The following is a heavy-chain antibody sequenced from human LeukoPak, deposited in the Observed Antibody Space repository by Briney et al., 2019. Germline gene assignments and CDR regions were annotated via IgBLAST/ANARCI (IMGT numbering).Heavy chain of an antibody. D-gene: IGHD2/OR15-2a*01. CDR1: GYTFIGYY. CDR2: INPKTGGT. CDR3: ARSTTPKENEYFEH. V-gene: IGHV1-2*02. J-gene: IGHJ1*01. Sequence: GASVKVSCKASGYTFIGYYIHWVRQAPGQGLEWMGWINPKTGGTNYAQKFQGRVIMTRDTSISTAYMELSRLRSDDTAVYYCARSTTPKENEYFEHWGQGTLVTVSS.